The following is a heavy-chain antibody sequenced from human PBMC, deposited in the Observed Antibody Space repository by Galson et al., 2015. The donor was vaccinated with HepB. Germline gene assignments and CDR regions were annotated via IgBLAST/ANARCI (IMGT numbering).Heavy chain of an antibody. V-gene: IGHV3-21*01. CDR3: ARVGYSSIRDYFDY. Sequence: SLRLSCAAPGFTVSSYIMNGVRQAPGEGLEWVSSISSSSSYIYLADSVKGRFTISRDNAKNSLYLEMNSLRAEDTAVYYCARVGYSSIRDYFDYWGQGTLVTVSS. D-gene: IGHD6-13*01. CDR2: ISSSSSYI. CDR1: GFTVSSYI. J-gene: IGHJ4*02.